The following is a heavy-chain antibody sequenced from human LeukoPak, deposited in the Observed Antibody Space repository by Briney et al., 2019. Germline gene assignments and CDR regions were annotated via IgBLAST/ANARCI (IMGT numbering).Heavy chain of an antibody. CDR3: ARGFRDTAPDY. V-gene: IGHV3-53*04. CDR2: IYSGGST. J-gene: IGHJ4*02. D-gene: IGHD5-18*01. Sequence: GGSLRLSCAASGFSFNDAWMSWVRQAPGKGLEWVSVIYSGGSTYYADSVKGRFTISRHNSKNTLYLQMNSLRAEDTAVYYCARGFRDTAPDYWGQGTLVTVSS. CDR1: GFSFNDAW.